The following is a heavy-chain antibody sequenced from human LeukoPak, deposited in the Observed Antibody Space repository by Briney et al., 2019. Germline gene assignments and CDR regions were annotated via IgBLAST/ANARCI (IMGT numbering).Heavy chain of an antibody. D-gene: IGHD4-17*01. V-gene: IGHV3-30*18. CDR2: ISYNGGDK. CDR1: GFTFSNFG. Sequence: GGSLRLSCAASGFTFSNFGMQWVRQAPGKGLEWVAVISYNGGDKYYADSVRGRFTISRDNSKNTVYLQINSLRAEDTAVYYCAKALYGDYGRFDYWGQGTLVTVSS. J-gene: IGHJ4*02. CDR3: AKALYGDYGRFDY.